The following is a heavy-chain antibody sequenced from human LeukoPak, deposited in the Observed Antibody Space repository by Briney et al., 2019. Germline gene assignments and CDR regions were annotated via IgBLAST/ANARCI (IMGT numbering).Heavy chain of an antibody. V-gene: IGHV1-18*01. CDR2: ISAYNANT. D-gene: IGHD1-26*01. CDR1: GYTFTNYG. CDR3: ARDYYSGSYYGDY. Sequence: ASVKVSCRASGYTFTNYGITWVRQAPGQGLEWMGWISAYNANTNYAQKLQGRVTMTTDTSTSTAYMELSSLRSDDTAVYFWARDYYSGSYYGDYWGQGTLVTVSS. J-gene: IGHJ4*02.